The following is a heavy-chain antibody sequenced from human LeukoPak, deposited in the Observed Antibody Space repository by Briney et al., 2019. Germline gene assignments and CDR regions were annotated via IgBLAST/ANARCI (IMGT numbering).Heavy chain of an antibody. D-gene: IGHD2-15*01. CDR2: IHPNSGGT. Sequence: ASVKVSCKASGYTFTGYYMHWVRQAPGQGLEWMGWIHPNSGGTNYAQKFQGRVTMTRDTSISTAYMELSRLRSDDTAVYYCARGAFNCSGGSCPQTSTWGQGTLVTVSS. CDR1: GYTFTGYY. V-gene: IGHV1-2*02. CDR3: ARGAFNCSGGSCPQTST. J-gene: IGHJ5*02.